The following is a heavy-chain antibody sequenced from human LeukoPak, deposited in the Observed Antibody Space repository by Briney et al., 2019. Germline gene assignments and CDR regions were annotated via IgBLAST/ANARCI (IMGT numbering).Heavy chain of an antibody. J-gene: IGHJ4*02. CDR1: GGTCSSYA. V-gene: IGHV1-69*05. Sequence: SVKVSCKAAGGTCSSYAISWVRQAPGQGLEWMGRIIPIVGTANYAQKFQDRVTMTTDESTSTAYSERSSRTSKGEAIVWSLSARAFLEKFEYWGLGTLVTV. D-gene: IGHD3-3*01. CDR3: LSARAFLEKFEY. CDR2: IIPIVGTA.